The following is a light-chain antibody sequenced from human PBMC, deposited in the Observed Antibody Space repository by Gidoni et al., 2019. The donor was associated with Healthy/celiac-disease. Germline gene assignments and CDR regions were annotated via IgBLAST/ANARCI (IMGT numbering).Light chain of an antibody. CDR3: CSYAGRSTFAV. J-gene: IGLJ7*01. V-gene: IGLV2-23*02. Sequence: QSALTPPASVSGSPGQSITISCTGTSSYVGSYNLVPWYQQHPGKAPKLMIYEVSKRPSGVSNRFSGSKSGNTASRTISGLQAEDEADYYCCSYAGRSTFAVFGGGTQLTVL. CDR1: SSYVGSYNL. CDR2: EVS.